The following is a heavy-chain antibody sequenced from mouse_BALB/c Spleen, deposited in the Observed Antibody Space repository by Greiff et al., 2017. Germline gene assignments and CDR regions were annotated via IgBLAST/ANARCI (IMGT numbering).Heavy chain of an antibody. D-gene: IGHD1-2*01. Sequence: EVKLVESGPSLVKPSQTLSLTCSVTGDSITSGYWNWVRKFPGNKLEYMGYISYSGSTYYNPSLKSRISITRDTTKNQYYLQLNSVTTEDTATYYCARGEGNYYGSFAYWGQGTLVTVSA. V-gene: IGHV3-8*02. CDR3: ARGEGNYYGSFAY. CDR1: GDSITSGY. J-gene: IGHJ3*01. CDR2: ISYSGST.